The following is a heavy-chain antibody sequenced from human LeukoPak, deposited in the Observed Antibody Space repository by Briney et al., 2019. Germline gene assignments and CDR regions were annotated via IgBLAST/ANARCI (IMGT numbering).Heavy chain of an antibody. D-gene: IGHD2-21*02. CDR1: GYTFTGYY. Sequence: GASVKVSCKASGYTFTGYYMHWVRQAPGQGLEWMGWINPNSGGTNYAQKFQGRVTMTRDTSISTAYMELSRLRSDDTAVYYCAREAYCGGDCLYYFDYWGQGTLVTVSS. J-gene: IGHJ4*02. CDR3: AREAYCGGDCLYYFDY. V-gene: IGHV1-2*02. CDR2: INPNSGGT.